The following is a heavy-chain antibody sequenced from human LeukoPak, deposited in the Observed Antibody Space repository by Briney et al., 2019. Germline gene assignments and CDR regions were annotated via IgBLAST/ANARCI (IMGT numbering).Heavy chain of an antibody. CDR2: IYPDDSES. CDR1: GYSFTNYW. Sequence: GESLKISCEASGYSFTNYWIGWVRQMPGEGLEWMGNIYPDDSESKYSPSFQGQVTIPADKSNSTPYLQGRSLKASDTAMYYCAGSRDSSGYYYLMWGQGTLVTVSS. CDR3: AGSRDSSGYYYLM. V-gene: IGHV5-51*03. D-gene: IGHD3-22*01. J-gene: IGHJ4*02.